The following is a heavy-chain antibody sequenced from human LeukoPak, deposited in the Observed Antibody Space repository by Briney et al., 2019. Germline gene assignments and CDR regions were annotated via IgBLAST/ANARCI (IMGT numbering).Heavy chain of an antibody. Sequence: GGSLRLSCAASGFTFSSYDMHWVRQATGKGLEWVPAIGTAGDTYYPGSVKGRFTISRENAKNSLYLQMNSLRAGDTAVYYCARGSYGDSTYYGMDVWGQGTTVTVSS. CDR3: ARGSYGDSTYYGMDV. CDR2: IGTAGDT. D-gene: IGHD4-17*01. V-gene: IGHV3-13*01. J-gene: IGHJ6*02. CDR1: GFTFSSYD.